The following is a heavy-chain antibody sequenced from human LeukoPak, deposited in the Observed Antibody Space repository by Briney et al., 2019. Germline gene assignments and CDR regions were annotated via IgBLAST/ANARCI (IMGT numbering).Heavy chain of an antibody. J-gene: IGHJ5*02. Sequence: ASVKVSCKAAGYTFTSYVIRWVRQAPGRGRQGRGWISAYNGNTNYAPKLQGRVTITTDTSTNTAYMELSSVRSEDTAVYYCARDVLVEQWFDPWGQGPLVTVSS. V-gene: IGHV1-18*01. CDR2: ISAYNGNT. CDR1: GYTFTSYV. D-gene: IGHD1/OR15-1a*01. CDR3: ARDVLVEQWFDP.